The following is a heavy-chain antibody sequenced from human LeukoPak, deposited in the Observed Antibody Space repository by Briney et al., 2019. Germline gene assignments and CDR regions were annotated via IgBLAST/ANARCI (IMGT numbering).Heavy chain of an antibody. D-gene: IGHD6-6*01. J-gene: IGHJ4*02. Sequence: PGGSLRLSCAASGFTFSSYAMSWVRQAPGKGLEWVAFIRYDGSNKYYADSVKGRFTISRDNSKNTLYLQMNSLRAEDTAVYYCAKEGQGAARQIDYWGQGTLVTVSS. V-gene: IGHV3-30*02. CDR3: AKEGQGAARQIDY. CDR1: GFTFSSYA. CDR2: IRYDGSNK.